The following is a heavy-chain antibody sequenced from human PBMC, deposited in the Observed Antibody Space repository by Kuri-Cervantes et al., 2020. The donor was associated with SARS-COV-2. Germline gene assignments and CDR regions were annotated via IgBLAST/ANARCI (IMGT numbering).Heavy chain of an antibody. Sequence: GGSLKISCAASGFAVRNTYMTWVRQTPGKGLEWVSSISRTSTYKHYADSVKGRFSMSRDNAKNSLYLQLESLRVEDTAIYYCARGGSGDSRPSHYDIPDFYYTLDVWGQGTTVTVSS. V-gene: IGHV3-21*06. CDR2: ISRTSTYK. J-gene: IGHJ6*02. D-gene: IGHD3-9*01. CDR3: ARGGSGDSRPSHYDIPDFYYTLDV. CDR1: GFAVRNTY.